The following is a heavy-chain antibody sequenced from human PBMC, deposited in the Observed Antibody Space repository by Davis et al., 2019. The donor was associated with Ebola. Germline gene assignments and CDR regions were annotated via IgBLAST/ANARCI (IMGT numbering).Heavy chain of an antibody. CDR3: ARDLYSSGWYDY. J-gene: IGHJ4*02. Sequence: SVKVSCQASGGTFSSSAISWVRQAPGQGLEWMGGIIPILGIANYAQKFQGRVTITADESTSTAYMELSSLRSEDTAVYYCARDLYSSGWYDYWGQGTLVTVSS. D-gene: IGHD6-19*01. V-gene: IGHV1-69*10. CDR2: IIPILGIA. CDR1: GGTFSSSA.